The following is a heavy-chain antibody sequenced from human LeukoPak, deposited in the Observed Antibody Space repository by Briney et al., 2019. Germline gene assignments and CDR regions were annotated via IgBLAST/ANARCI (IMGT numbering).Heavy chain of an antibody. V-gene: IGHV3-7*01. Sequence: PGGSLRLSCAASGFTFSSYWMSWVRQAPGKGLEWVANIKQDGTEEYYVDSVKGRFTISRDNAKNSLYLQMNSLRADDTAVYYCARWEGNGYYSDYRGQGTLVTVSS. CDR3: ARWEGNGYYSDY. D-gene: IGHD3-22*01. CDR1: GFTFSSYW. CDR2: IKQDGTEE. J-gene: IGHJ4*02.